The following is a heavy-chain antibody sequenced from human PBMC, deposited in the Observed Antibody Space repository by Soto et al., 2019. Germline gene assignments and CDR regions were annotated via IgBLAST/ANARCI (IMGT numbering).Heavy chain of an antibody. J-gene: IGHJ4*02. CDR3: ARDAADYDILTGYYSYFDY. V-gene: IGHV4-31*03. CDR2: IYYSGST. Sequence: QVQLQESGPGLVKPSQTLSLTCTVSGGSISSGGYYWSWIRQHPGKGLEWIGYIYYSGSTYYNPSLKSRGTISVDTSKNQFSLKLSSVTAADTAVYYCARDAADYDILTGYYSYFDYWCQGTLVTVSS. D-gene: IGHD3-9*01. CDR1: GGSISSGGYY.